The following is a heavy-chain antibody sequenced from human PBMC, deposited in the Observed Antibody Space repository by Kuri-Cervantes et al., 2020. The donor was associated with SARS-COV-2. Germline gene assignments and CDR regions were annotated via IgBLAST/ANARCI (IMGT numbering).Heavy chain of an antibody. Sequence: LRPPWLLSGRPISSDRYYWSWIRQPAGKGLEWIGRIYPSGSTNYHSSLKSRVTLSVDTSKNQFSLKLRSVTAADTAVYYCARGTHYFDSTTYWSTGWVWGQGTLVTVSS. V-gene: IGHV4-61*02. CDR3: ARGTHYFDSTTYWSTGWV. CDR1: GRPISSDRYY. D-gene: IGHD3-22*01. CDR2: IYPSGST. J-gene: IGHJ4*02.